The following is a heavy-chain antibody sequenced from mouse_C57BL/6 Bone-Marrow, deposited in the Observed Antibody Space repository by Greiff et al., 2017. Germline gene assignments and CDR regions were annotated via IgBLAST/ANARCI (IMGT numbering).Heavy chain of an antibody. V-gene: IGHV3-6*01. Sequence: EVQLQESGPGLVKPSQSLSLTCSVTGYSITSGYYWNWIRQFPGNKLEWMGYISYDGSNNYNPSLKNRISITRDTSKNQFFLKLNSVTTEDTATYYCARAQNHYYGSSHYFDDWGQGTTLTVSS. CDR2: ISYDGSN. CDR3: ARAQNHYYGSSHYFDD. D-gene: IGHD1-1*01. CDR1: GYSITSGYY. J-gene: IGHJ2*01.